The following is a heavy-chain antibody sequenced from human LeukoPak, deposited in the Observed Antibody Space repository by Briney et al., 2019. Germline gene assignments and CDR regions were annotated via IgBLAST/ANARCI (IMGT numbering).Heavy chain of an antibody. CDR3: AREPIQGRYFDWFPEDIDY. D-gene: IGHD3-9*01. V-gene: IGHV3-9*01. CDR2: ISWNSGSI. CDR1: GFTFDDYA. J-gene: IGHJ4*02. Sequence: PGGSLRLSCAASGFTFDDYAMHWVRQAPGKGLEWVSGISWNSGSIGYADSVKGRFTISGDNAKNSLYLQMNSLRAEDTAVYYCAREPIQGRYFDWFPEDIDYWGQGTLVTVSS.